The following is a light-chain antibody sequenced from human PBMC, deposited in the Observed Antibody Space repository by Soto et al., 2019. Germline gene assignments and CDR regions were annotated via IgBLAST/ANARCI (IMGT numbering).Light chain of an antibody. J-gene: IGKJ5*01. CDR3: QQYSPPIT. CDR2: GAS. V-gene: IGKV3-20*01. CDR1: QSISDKY. Sequence: EIVLTQSPGTLSLSPGERAALSCRASQSISDKYLAWYHQKPGQAPRLLIYGASKRATGIPDRFSGSGSGTDFTLTISRLEPEDFAFYYCQQYSPPITFGQGTRLEIK.